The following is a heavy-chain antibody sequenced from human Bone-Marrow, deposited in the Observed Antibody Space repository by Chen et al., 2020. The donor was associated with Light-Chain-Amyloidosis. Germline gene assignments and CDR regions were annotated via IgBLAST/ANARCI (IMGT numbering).Heavy chain of an antibody. V-gene: IGHV5-51*01. D-gene: IGHD5-12*01. CDR1: GYTFPNYW. CDR2: IYPDDSDA. J-gene: IGHJ4*02. Sequence: EVQLEQSGPEVKKPGESLKISCKGSGYTFPNYWLGWVRQMPGKGLEWMGVIYPDDSDARYSPSFEGQVTISADKSITTAYLQWRRLKASDTAMYYCARRRDGYNFDYWGQGTLVTVSS. CDR3: ARRRDGYNFDY.